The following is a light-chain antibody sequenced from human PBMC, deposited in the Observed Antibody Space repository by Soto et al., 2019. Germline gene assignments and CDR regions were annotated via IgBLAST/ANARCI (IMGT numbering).Light chain of an antibody. Sequence: QSVLTQPASVSGSPGQSITISCTGSSXDVGGHNYVSWYQQHPGKAPKLMIYEVTKRPSGVSNRFSGSKSGNTASLTISGLQAEDEADYYCSSYTFTSTLYVFGTGTKVTVL. V-gene: IGLV2-14*01. CDR2: EVT. J-gene: IGLJ1*01. CDR1: SXDVGGHNY. CDR3: SSYTFTSTLYV.